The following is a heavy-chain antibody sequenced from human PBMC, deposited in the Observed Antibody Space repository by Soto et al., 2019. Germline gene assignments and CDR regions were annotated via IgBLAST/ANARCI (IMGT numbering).Heavy chain of an antibody. Sequence: SVKVSCKASGGTFSSYAISWVRQAPGQGLEWMGGIIPIFGTANYAQKFQGRVTITADESTSTAYMELSSLRSDDTAVYYCARDRSGSYYVFDYWAQGTLVTVSS. V-gene: IGHV1-69*13. D-gene: IGHD1-26*01. CDR1: GGTFSSYA. J-gene: IGHJ4*02. CDR3: ARDRSGSYYVFDY. CDR2: IIPIFGTA.